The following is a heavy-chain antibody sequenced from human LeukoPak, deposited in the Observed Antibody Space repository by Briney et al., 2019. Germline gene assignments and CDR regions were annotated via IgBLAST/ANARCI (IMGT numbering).Heavy chain of an antibody. CDR2: ISGSGGRT. V-gene: IGHV3-23*01. Sequence: GGSLRLSCAASGLTFNSYSMTWVRQAPGKELEWVSAISGSGGRTYYADSVKGRFTISRDNSKNTLYLQMNSLRAEDTAVYYSAGVVPVAIQLPAFDCWGQGTLVTVSS. CDR1: GLTFNSYS. CDR3: AGVVPVAIQLPAFDC. D-gene: IGHD2-2*02. J-gene: IGHJ4*02.